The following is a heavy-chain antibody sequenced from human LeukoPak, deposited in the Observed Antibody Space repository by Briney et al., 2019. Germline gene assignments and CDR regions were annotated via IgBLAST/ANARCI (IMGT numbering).Heavy chain of an antibody. D-gene: IGHD3-10*01. CDR3: ARGQAYGFGELSPLVQKQGSTQFDY. CDR1: GGSISSSSYY. V-gene: IGHV4-39*07. CDR2: INHSGST. J-gene: IGHJ4*02. Sequence: SETLSLTCTVSGGSISSSSYYWGWIRQPPGKGLEWIGEINHSGSTNYNPSLKSRVTISVDTSKNQFSLKLSSVTAADTAVYYCARGQAYGFGELSPLVQKQGSTQFDYWGQGTLVTVSS.